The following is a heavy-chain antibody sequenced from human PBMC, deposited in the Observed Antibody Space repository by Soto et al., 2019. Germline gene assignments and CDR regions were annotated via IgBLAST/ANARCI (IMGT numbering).Heavy chain of an antibody. D-gene: IGHD3-3*01. Sequence: ASVKVSCKASGYTFTSYAMHWVRRAPGQRLEWMGWINAGNGNTKYSQKFQGRVTITRDTSASTAYMELSSLRSEDTAVYYCAREGVLRFLEWFSSFDYWGQGTLVTGSS. CDR2: INAGNGNT. CDR3: AREGVLRFLEWFSSFDY. J-gene: IGHJ4*02. V-gene: IGHV1-3*01. CDR1: GYTFTSYA.